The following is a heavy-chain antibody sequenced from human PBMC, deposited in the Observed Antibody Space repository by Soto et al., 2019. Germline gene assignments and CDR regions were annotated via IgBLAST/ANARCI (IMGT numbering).Heavy chain of an antibody. CDR1: GGSISSYY. CDR2: IYYSGST. Sequence: TLSLTCTVSGGSISSYYWGWIRQPPGKGLEWIGYIYYSGSTNYNPSLKSRVTISVDTSKNQFSLKLSSVTAADTAVYYCARAEVGAIPGNWFDPWGQGTLVTVSS. V-gene: IGHV4-59*01. CDR3: ARAEVGAIPGNWFDP. D-gene: IGHD1-26*01. J-gene: IGHJ5*02.